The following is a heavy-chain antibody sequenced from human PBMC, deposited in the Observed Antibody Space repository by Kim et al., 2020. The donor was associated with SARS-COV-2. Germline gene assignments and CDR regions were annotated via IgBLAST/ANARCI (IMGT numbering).Heavy chain of an antibody. J-gene: IGHJ2*01. CDR3: TGGDGGWYFDL. CDR2: INYSGST. V-gene: IGHV4-34*01. D-gene: IGHD3-10*01. Sequence: SETLSLTCAVYGGSFSGYYWSWIRQSPGKGLEWIAEINYSGSTNYNPSLKSRVTISVDTYKNQLSLKLSSVTAADTAVYYCTGGDGGWYFDLWGRGTLVTVSA. CDR1: GGSFSGYY.